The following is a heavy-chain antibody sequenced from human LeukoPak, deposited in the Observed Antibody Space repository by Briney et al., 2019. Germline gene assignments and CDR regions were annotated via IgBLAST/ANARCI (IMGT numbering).Heavy chain of an antibody. J-gene: IGHJ6*02. V-gene: IGHV3-13*01. D-gene: IGHD3-10*01. Sequence: GGSLRLSCAASGFSLSRYDMHWVRQPTGGGLEWVSTISPAGRTYYPDSVKGRFTISRENAKNSLFLQMNNLRAGDTAVYFCASEESRGVYGMAVGAQGTTVPAPS. CDR3: ASEESRGVYGMAV. CDR2: ISPAGRT. CDR1: GFSLSRYD.